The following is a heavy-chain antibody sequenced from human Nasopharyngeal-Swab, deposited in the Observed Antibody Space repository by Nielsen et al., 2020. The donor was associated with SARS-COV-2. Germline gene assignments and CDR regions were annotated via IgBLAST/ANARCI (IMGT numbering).Heavy chain of an antibody. CDR3: AKVSWEWELLRWYFDY. CDR1: GFTFSSYA. Sequence: GGSLRLSCAVSGFTFSSYAMSWVRQAPGKGLEWVSAISGSGGSTYYADSVKGRFTISRDNSKNTLYLQMNSLRAEDTAVYYCAKVSWEWELLRWYFDYWGQGTLVTVSS. D-gene: IGHD1-26*01. J-gene: IGHJ4*02. V-gene: IGHV3-23*01. CDR2: ISGSGGST.